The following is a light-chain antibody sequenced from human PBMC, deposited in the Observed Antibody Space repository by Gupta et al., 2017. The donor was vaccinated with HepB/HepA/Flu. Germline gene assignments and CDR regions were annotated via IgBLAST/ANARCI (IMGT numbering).Light chain of an antibody. J-gene: IGLJ1*01. Sequence: QSFLTQPPSVSGAPGQRVTISCTGSSSNIGAGNHVHWYQQFPGTAPKILIYAYSNRPSGVPDRFSGSKSGTSASLAITGLQAEDEAECYCQSFDNSLRGSVFGTGTKVTVL. CDR1: SSNIGAGNH. CDR2: AYS. V-gene: IGLV1-40*01. CDR3: QSFDNSLRGSV.